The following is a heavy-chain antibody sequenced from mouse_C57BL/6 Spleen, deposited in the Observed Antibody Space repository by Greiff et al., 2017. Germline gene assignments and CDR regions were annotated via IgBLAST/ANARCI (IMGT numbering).Heavy chain of an antibody. D-gene: IGHD2-14*01. V-gene: IGHV7-3*01. CDR1: GFTFTDYY. CDR2: IRNKANGYTT. Sequence: EVKLVESGGGLVQPGGSLSLSCAASGFTFTDYYMSWVRQPPGQALEWLGFIRNKANGYTTEYSASVKGRLTISRDNSQSILYLQMNALRAEDSATYYCGRYGTEGAWLAYWGQGTLVTVSA. J-gene: IGHJ3*01. CDR3: GRYGTEGAWLAY.